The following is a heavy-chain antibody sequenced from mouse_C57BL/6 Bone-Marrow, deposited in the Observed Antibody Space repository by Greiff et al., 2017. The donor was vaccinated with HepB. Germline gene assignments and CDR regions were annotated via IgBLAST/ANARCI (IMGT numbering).Heavy chain of an antibody. CDR3: AIITTVVAPFDY. CDR1: GYTFTSYW. D-gene: IGHD1-1*01. J-gene: IGHJ2*01. CDR2: IDPSDSYT. Sequence: VQLQQSGAELVKPGASVKLSCKASGYTFTSYWMQWVKQRPGQGLEWIGEIDPSDSYTNYNQKFKGKATLTVDTSSSTAYMQLSSLTSEDSAVYYCAIITTVVAPFDYWGQGTTLTVSS. V-gene: IGHV1-50*01.